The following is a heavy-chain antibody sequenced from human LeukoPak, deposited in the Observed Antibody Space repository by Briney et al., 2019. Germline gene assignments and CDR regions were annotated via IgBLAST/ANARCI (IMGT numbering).Heavy chain of an antibody. J-gene: IGHJ4*02. D-gene: IGHD3-22*01. V-gene: IGHV4-59*02. CDR2: IYYTGTT. CDR3: ARWGHFDTSGYFVADY. CDR1: GGSVSDHY. Sequence: PSETLSLTCSVSGGSVSDHYWSWIRQPPGKGLEWIGHIYYTGTTHYNPSLKSRVSISIDTSKNQFSLKLRSVTAVDTAVYYCARWGHFDTSGYFVADYWGQGTLITVSS.